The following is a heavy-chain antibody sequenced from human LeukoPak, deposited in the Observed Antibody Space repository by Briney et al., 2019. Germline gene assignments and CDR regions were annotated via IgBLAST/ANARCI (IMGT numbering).Heavy chain of an antibody. J-gene: IGHJ4*02. CDR3: ARDSISGSYVHYDN. CDR1: GYTFTSYD. CDR2: MNPNTGNT. Sequence: ASVKVSCKASGYTFTSYDINWVRQATGQGLEWMGWMNPNTGNTGYAQKFQGRVTITRNTSISTAFMDLSSLRSEDTAVYYCARDSISGSYVHYDNWGQGTLVTVSS. D-gene: IGHD1-26*01. V-gene: IGHV1-8*03.